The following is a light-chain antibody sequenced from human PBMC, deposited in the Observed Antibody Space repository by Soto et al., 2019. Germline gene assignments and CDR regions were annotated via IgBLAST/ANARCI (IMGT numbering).Light chain of an antibody. V-gene: IGKV3-11*01. CDR2: DTS. CDR1: QSVNNY. CDR3: QQRSGWPWT. J-gene: IGKJ1*01. Sequence: IVLTQSPDPLSLSPGERATLSCRASQSVNNYLAWYQQKPGQAPRLLIYDTSDRASGIPARFSGSGSGTDFTLTISSLEPEDFAVFYCQQRSGWPWTFGQGSKVDIK.